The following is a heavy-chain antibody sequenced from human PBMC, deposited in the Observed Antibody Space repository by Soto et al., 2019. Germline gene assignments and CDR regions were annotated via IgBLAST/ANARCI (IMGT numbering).Heavy chain of an antibody. CDR1: GGTFSSYT. Sequence: QVQLVQSGAEVKKPGSSVKVSCKASGGTFSSYTISWVRQAPGQGLEWMGRIIPILGIANYAQKFQGRVTITADKSTSTAYMELSSLRSEDTAVYYCEWVVPAATNYFDYWGQGTLVTVSS. CDR3: EWVVPAATNYFDY. J-gene: IGHJ4*02. D-gene: IGHD2-2*01. V-gene: IGHV1-69*02. CDR2: IIPILGIA.